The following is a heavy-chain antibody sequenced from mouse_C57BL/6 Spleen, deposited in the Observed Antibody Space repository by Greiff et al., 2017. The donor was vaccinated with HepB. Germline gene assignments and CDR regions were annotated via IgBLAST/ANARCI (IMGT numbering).Heavy chain of an antibody. CDR3: ARQSYDYEEAY. CDR2: ISSGGSYT. D-gene: IGHD2-4*01. J-gene: IGHJ3*01. CDR1: GFTFSSYG. Sequence: EVKLMESGGDLVKPGGSLKLSCAASGFTFSSYGMSWVRQTPDKRLEWVATISSGGSYTYYPDSVKGRFTISRDNAKNTLYLQMSSLKSEDTAMYYCARQSYDYEEAYWGQGTLVTVSA. V-gene: IGHV5-6*01.